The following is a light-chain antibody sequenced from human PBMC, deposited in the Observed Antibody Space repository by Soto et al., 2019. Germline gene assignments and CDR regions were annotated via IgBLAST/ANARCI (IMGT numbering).Light chain of an antibody. CDR3: GTWDSSLSAGV. Sequence: QSALTQPPSVSAAPGQKVTISCSGSSSNIGNNYVSWYQQPPGTAPKLLIYDNNKRPSGIPDRFSGSKSGTSATLDITGLXTGDEADYYCGTWDSSLSAGVFGGGT. V-gene: IGLV1-51*01. CDR1: SSNIGNNY. J-gene: IGLJ2*01. CDR2: DNN.